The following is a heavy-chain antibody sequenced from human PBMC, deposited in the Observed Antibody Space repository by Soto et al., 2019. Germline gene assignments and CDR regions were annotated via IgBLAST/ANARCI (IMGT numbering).Heavy chain of an antibody. CDR1: GFTFSSDS. CDR2: ISSSSSTI. Sequence: EVQLVESGGGLVQPGGSLRLSCAASGFTFSSDSMNWVRQAPGKGLEWVSYISSSSSTIYYADSVKGRFTISRDNAKNSLYLQMNSLRAEDTAVYYCARDGRPAVARRGGKWFDPWGQGTLVTVSS. CDR3: ARDGRPAVARRGGKWFDP. J-gene: IGHJ5*02. D-gene: IGHD6-19*01. V-gene: IGHV3-48*01.